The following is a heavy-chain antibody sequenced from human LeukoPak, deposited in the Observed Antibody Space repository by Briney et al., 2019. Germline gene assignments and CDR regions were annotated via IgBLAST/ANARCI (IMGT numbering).Heavy chain of an antibody. CDR2: ISGSGGST. CDR3: AKAAYYDILTGYYSYYFDY. J-gene: IGHJ4*02. V-gene: IGHV3-23*01. CDR1: GFTFSSYS. Sequence: GGSLRLSCAASGFTFSSYSMSWVRQAPGKGLEWVSSISGSGGSTYYADSVKGRFTISRDNSKNTLYLQMNSLRAEDTAVYYCAKAAYYDILTGYYSYYFDYWGQGTLVTVSS. D-gene: IGHD3-9*01.